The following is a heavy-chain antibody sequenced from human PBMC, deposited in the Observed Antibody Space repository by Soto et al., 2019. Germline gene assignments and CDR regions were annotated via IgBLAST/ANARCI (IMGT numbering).Heavy chain of an antibody. Sequence: EVQLVESGGGLVQPGGSLRLSCAASGFTLSRYWMHWVRQAPGKGLVWVSHINTDGSSTTYADSVKGRFAISRDNAKNTLYLQMNSLRAEDTAVYYCARTGYYYATRGYDFDYWGQGTLVTVSS. CDR2: INTDGSST. J-gene: IGHJ4*02. D-gene: IGHD3-22*01. CDR3: ARTGYYYATRGYDFDY. CDR1: GFTLSRYW. V-gene: IGHV3-74*01.